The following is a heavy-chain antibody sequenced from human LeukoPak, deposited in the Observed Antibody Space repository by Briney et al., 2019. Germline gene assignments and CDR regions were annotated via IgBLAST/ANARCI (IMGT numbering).Heavy chain of an antibody. V-gene: IGHV1-2*02. CDR1: GYTFTGSY. D-gene: IGHD3-10*01. J-gene: IGHJ5*02. Sequence: GASVKVSCKASGYTFTGSYMHWVRQAPGQGLEWMGWINPNSGGTNYAQKFRGRVTMTRDTSISTAYMELSRLRSDDTAVYYCAREGDRLWFGEFTTPNWFDPWGQGTLVTVSS. CDR2: INPNSGGT. CDR3: AREGDRLWFGEFTTPNWFDP.